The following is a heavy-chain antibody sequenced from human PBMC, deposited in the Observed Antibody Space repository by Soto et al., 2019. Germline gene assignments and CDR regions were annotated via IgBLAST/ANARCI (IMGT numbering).Heavy chain of an antibody. V-gene: IGHV3-30*03. CDR2: ISFDGSNK. J-gene: IGHJ2*01. Sequence: GGSLRLSCAASGFTLSSYGMHWVRQAPGKGLEWVAIISFDGSNKYYADSVKGRFTISRDNSKNTLYLQMNSLRAEDTAVYYCARRLVPAAMRNWYFDLWGRGTLVTVSS. CDR1: GFTLSSYG. CDR3: ARRLVPAAMRNWYFDL. D-gene: IGHD2-2*01.